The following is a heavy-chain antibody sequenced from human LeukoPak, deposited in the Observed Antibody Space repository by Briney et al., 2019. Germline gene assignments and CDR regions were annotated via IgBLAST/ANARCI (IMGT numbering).Heavy chain of an antibody. D-gene: IGHD4-17*01. V-gene: IGHV4-39*01. CDR2: IRYTGRA. Sequence: PSETLSLTCSVFGGSISSTTYYWVWIRQPPGKGLECIASIRYTGRAYYNPSLKSRVTISADTSKNHISLYMRTVTAADTAVYYCARHFDNGDYKKTFDIWGQGTMVTVSS. J-gene: IGHJ3*02. CDR3: ARHFDNGDYKKTFDI. CDR1: GGSISSTTYY.